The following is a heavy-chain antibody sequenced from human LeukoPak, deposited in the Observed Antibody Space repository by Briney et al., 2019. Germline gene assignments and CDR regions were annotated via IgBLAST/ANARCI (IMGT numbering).Heavy chain of an antibody. Sequence: GGSLRLSCAASGFTFSSSAMSWVRQAPGKGLEWVSYISSSGSTIYYADSVKGRFTISRDNAKNPLYLQMNSLRAEDTAVYYCAREGRYYGSGSYYIDYWGQGTLVTVSS. V-gene: IGHV3-48*03. D-gene: IGHD3-10*01. CDR1: GFTFSSSA. CDR3: AREGRYYGSGSYYIDY. J-gene: IGHJ4*02. CDR2: ISSSGSTI.